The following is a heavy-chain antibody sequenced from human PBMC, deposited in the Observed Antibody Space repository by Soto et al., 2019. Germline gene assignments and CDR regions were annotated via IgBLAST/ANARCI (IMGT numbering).Heavy chain of an antibody. Sequence: SETLSLTCTVSGGSISSGDYYWSWIRQPPGKGLEWIGYIYYSGSTYYNPSLKSRVTISVDTSKNQFSLKLSSVTAADTAVYYCDRFQLLPVWFDPWGQGTLVTVSS. CDR2: IYYSGST. J-gene: IGHJ5*02. D-gene: IGHD2-2*01. CDR1: GGSISSGDYY. V-gene: IGHV4-30-4*01. CDR3: DRFQLLPVWFDP.